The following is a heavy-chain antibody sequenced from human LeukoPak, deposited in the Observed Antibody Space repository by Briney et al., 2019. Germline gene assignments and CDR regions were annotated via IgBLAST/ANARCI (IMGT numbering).Heavy chain of an antibody. V-gene: IGHV3-11*04. CDR3: ARDRHSGSYLGGYYYYMDV. J-gene: IGHJ6*03. CDR2: ISSSGSTI. CDR1: GFTFSDYY. Sequence: GGSLRLSCAASGFTFSDYYMSWIRQAPGKGLEWVSYISSSGSTIYYADSAKGRFTISRDNAKNSLYLQMNSLRAEDTAVYYCARDRHSGSYLGGYYYYMDVWGKGATVTVSS. D-gene: IGHD1-26*01.